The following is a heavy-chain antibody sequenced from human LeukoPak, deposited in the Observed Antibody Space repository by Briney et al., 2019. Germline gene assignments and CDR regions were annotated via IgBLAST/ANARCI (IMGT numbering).Heavy chain of an antibody. D-gene: IGHD6-6*01. V-gene: IGHV1-2*02. CDR2: INPNSGGT. CDR1: GYTFTSYY. Sequence: GASVKVSCKASGYTFTSYYMHWVRQAPGQGLEWMGWINPNSGGTTYAQKFQGRVTMTRDTSISTAYMELSRLRSDDTAVYYCARVKGSEYSWWFDPWGQGTLVTVSS. CDR3: ARVKGSEYSWWFDP. J-gene: IGHJ5*02.